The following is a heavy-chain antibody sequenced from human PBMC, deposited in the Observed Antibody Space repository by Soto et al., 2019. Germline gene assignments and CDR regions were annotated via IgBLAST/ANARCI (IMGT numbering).Heavy chain of an antibody. V-gene: IGHV3-23*01. J-gene: IGHJ4*02. CDR2: ISGSGGST. CDR1: GFTFSSYA. CDR3: AKDQTGYYDSSGYY. Sequence: EVQLLESGGGLVQSGGSLRLSCSASGFTFSSYAMSWVRQAPGKGLEWVSAISGSGGSTYYADSVKGRFTISRDNSKNTLYLQMNSLRAEDTAVYYCAKDQTGYYDSSGYYWGQGTLVTVSS. D-gene: IGHD3-22*01.